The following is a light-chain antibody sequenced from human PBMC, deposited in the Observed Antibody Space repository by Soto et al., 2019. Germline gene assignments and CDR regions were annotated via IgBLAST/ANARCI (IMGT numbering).Light chain of an antibody. CDR3: AAWDDSLSGPVMV. V-gene: IGLV1-47*01. Sequence: QSVLTQPPSASGTPGQRVTISCSGSSSNIGSNYVYWYQQLPGTAPKLLIYRNNQRPSGVPDRFSGSKSGTSASLAISGLRSEDEADYYCAAWDDSLSGPVMVFGGGTQLTVL. J-gene: IGLJ2*01. CDR2: RNN. CDR1: SSNIGSNY.